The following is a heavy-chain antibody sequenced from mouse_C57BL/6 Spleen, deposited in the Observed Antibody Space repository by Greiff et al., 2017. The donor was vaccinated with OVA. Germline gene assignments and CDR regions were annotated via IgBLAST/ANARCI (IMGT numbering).Heavy chain of an antibody. CDR3: ARYLYGNYGAFDY. Sequence: QVQLKQPGAELVKPGASVKMSCKASGYTFTSYWITWVKQRPGQGLEWIGDIYPGSGSTNYNEKFKSKATLTVDTSSSTAYMQLSSLTSEDSAVYYCARYLYGNYGAFDYWGQGTTLTVSS. D-gene: IGHD2-1*01. V-gene: IGHV1-55*01. CDR2: IYPGSGST. J-gene: IGHJ2*01. CDR1: GYTFTSYW.